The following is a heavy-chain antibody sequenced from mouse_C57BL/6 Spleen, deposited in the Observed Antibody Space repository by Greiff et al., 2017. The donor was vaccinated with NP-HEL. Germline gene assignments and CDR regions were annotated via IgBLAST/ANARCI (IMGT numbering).Heavy chain of an antibody. CDR3: TRDPLPYAMDY. CDR1: GFTFSSYA. V-gene: IGHV5-9-1*02. Sequence: EVMLVESGEGLVKPGGSLKLSCAASGFTFSSYAMSWVRQTPEKRLEWVAYISSGGDYIYYADTVKGRFTISRDNARNTLYLQMSSLKSEDTAMYYCTRDPLPYAMDYWGQGTSVTVSS. J-gene: IGHJ4*01. CDR2: ISSGGDYI.